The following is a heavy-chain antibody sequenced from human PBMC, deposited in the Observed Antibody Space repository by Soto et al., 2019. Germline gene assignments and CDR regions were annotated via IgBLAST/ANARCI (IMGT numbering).Heavy chain of an antibody. D-gene: IGHD2-15*01. Sequence: EVQLVESGGGLVQPGGSLRLSCAASGFTFSHYWMYWVRQAPGKGLVWVSRINSDGSVSSYAASVKGRLTISRDNVKNTLYLPMDSLRAEDTAVYYCARGDCVGGTCSSLAGSFYYYMDVWGKGTTVPVFS. CDR3: ARGDCVGGTCSSLAGSFYYYMDV. V-gene: IGHV3-74*01. CDR1: GFTFSHYW. CDR2: INSDGSVS. J-gene: IGHJ6*03.